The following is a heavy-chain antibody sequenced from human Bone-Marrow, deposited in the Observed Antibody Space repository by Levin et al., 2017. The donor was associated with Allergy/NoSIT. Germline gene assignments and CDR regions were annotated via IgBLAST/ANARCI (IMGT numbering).Heavy chain of an antibody. D-gene: IGHD3-10*01. V-gene: IGHV3-7*01. CDR1: GFTFSTYW. CDR3: ARDTGSFYVDH. J-gene: IGHJ4*02. Sequence: PGGSLRLSCGGSGFTFSTYWMTWVRQAPGKGLEWMANINPDGSAKKYADSVNGRFTISRDNAKNSLYLQLNSLRVEDTAMYYCARDTGSFYVDHWGQGTLVTVSS. CDR2: INPDGSAK.